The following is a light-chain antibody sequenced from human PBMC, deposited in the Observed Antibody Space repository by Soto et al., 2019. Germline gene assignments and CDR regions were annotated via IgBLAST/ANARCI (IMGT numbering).Light chain of an antibody. CDR2: AAS. CDR1: QGISNY. V-gene: IGKV1-27*01. Sequence: DVQMTQSPSSLSASVGDRVTITCRASQGISNYLAWFQQRPGKVPKLLIYAASTLQPGVPSRFSGGGSGTEFTLSISGLQPEDFATYDCQQYGLDGPGFTFGQGTKLEI. CDR3: QQYGLDGPGFT. J-gene: IGKJ2*01.